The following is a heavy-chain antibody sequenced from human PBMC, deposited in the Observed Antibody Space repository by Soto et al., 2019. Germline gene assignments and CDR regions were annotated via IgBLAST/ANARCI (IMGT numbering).Heavy chain of an antibody. CDR3: ARVAVASRGIDY. J-gene: IGHJ4*02. CDR2: IIGDGNGA. V-gene: IGHV3-74*01. D-gene: IGHD6-19*01. CDR1: GFTFSRSW. Sequence: PGGSLRLSCVASGFTFSRSWMHWVRQAPGRGLVWLSRIIGDGNGADYADSVKGRFTISRDNAKNTVYLQMDSLRYEDTAVYYCARVAVASRGIDYWGQGTLVTVSS.